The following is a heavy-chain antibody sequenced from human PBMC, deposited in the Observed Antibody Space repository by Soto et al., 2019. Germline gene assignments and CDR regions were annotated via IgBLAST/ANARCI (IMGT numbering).Heavy chain of an antibody. CDR1: GFTFSSYG. D-gene: IGHD3-22*01. Sequence: LRLSCAASGFTFSSYGMHWVRQAPGKGLEWVAVISYDGSNKYYADSVKGRFTISRDNSKNTLYLQMNSLRAEDTAVYYCAKDRTYYYDSRALGYWGQGTMVTVYS. V-gene: IGHV3-30*18. J-gene: IGHJ4*02. CDR3: AKDRTYYYDSRALGY. CDR2: ISYDGSNK.